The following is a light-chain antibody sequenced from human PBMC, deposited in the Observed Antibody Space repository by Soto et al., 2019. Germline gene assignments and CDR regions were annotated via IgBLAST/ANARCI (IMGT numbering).Light chain of an antibody. Sequence: QSVLTQPPSVSAAPGQKVSITCPRSSPNIRNNYVSWYQQLPGTAPKLLIYENNKRPSGIPDRFSGSKSGTSATLGITGLQTGDEADYYCGTWDSSLSAYVFGTGTKVTVL. CDR3: GTWDSSLSAYV. CDR2: ENN. CDR1: SPNIRNNY. V-gene: IGLV1-51*02. J-gene: IGLJ1*01.